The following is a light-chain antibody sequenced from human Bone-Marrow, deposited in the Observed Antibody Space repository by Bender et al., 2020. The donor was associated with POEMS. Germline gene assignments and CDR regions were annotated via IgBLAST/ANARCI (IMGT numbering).Light chain of an antibody. J-gene: IGLJ1*01. Sequence: QSVLTQPPSASGTPGQRVTISYSGSSSNVGTSYVFWYQQLPGTAPKLLISRNDQRPSGVPDRFSGSKSGTSASLAISGLRSEDEADYYCAAWDDSLSGQVFGTGTKVTVL. V-gene: IGLV1-47*01. CDR3: AAWDDSLSGQV. CDR1: SSNVGTSY. CDR2: RND.